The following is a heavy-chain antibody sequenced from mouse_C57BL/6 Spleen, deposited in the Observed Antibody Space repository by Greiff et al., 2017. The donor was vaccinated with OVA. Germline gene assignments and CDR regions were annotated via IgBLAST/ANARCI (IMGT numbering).Heavy chain of an antibody. CDR1: GFTFSSYG. CDR3: ARATVVATDYAMDY. V-gene: IGHV5-6*01. CDR2: ISSGGSYT. D-gene: IGHD1-1*01. J-gene: IGHJ4*01. Sequence: EVQRVESGGDLVKPGGSLKLSCAASGFTFSSYGMSWVRQTPDKRLEWVATISSGGSYTYYPDSVKGRFTISRDNAKNTLYLQMSSLKSEDTAMYYCARATVVATDYAMDYWGQGTSVTVSS.